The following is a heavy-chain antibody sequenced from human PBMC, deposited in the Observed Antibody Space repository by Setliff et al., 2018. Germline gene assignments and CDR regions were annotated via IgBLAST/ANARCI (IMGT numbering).Heavy chain of an antibody. V-gene: IGHV1-2*02. CDR1: GYIFAGYY. D-gene: IGHD3-16*01. Sequence: ASVKVSCKASGYIFAGYYMHWVRQTPGQGLEWMGWINPISGDTKYVQKFQGRVTLTRDTSITTGYMELNSLRSDDTAVYYCASSVWGDSAGYYYYGMDVWGQGTTVTVSS. CDR2: INPISGDT. J-gene: IGHJ6*02. CDR3: ASSVWGDSAGYYYYGMDV.